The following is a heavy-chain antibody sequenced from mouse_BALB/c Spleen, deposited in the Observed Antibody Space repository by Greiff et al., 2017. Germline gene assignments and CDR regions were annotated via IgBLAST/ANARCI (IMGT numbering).Heavy chain of an antibody. Sequence: EVMLVESGGGLVQPGGSLRLSCATSGFTFTDYYMSWVRQPPGKALEWLGFIRNKANGYTTEYSASVKGRFTISRDNYQSILYLQMNTLRAEDSATYYCARDMSPYRYDASYYAMDYWGQGTSVTVSS. D-gene: IGHD2-14*01. V-gene: IGHV7-3*02. CDR1: GFTFTDYY. J-gene: IGHJ4*01. CDR3: ARDMSPYRYDASYYAMDY. CDR2: IRNKANGYTT.